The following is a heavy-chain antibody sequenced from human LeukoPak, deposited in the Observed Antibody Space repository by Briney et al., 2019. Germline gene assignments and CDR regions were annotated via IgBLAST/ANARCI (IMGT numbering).Heavy chain of an antibody. CDR3: ARDSSGYHGFDY. D-gene: IGHD3-22*01. CDR1: GGSFSDYY. Sequence: SETLSLTCAVYGGSFSDYYWSWIRQPPGKGLEWIGEINHSGSTNYNPSLKSRVTISVDTSKNQFSLKLSSVTAADTAVYYCARDSSGYHGFDYWGQGTLVTVSS. V-gene: IGHV4-34*01. CDR2: INHSGST. J-gene: IGHJ4*02.